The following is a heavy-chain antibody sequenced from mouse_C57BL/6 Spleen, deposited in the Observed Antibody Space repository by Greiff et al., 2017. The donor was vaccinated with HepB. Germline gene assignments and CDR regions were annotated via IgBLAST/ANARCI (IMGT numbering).Heavy chain of an antibody. J-gene: IGHJ4*01. CDR3: ARQEPYYYGSSPYAMDY. CDR1: GFTFSDYY. Sequence: EVHLVESGGGLVQPGGSLKLSCAASGFTFSDYYMYWVRQTPEKRLEWVAYISNGGGSTYYPDTVKGRFTISRDNAKNTLYLQMSRLKSEDTAMYYCARQEPYYYGSSPYAMDYWGQGTSVTVSS. D-gene: IGHD1-1*01. V-gene: IGHV5-12*01. CDR2: ISNGGGST.